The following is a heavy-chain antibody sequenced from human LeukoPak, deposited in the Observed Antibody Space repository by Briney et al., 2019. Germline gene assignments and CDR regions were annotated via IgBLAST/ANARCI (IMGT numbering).Heavy chain of an antibody. Sequence: GASVKVSCKASGYTLTDNHLYWVRQAPGQGLEWMGWIDPNSGVTNFAQNFQGRLTMTTDTSISTAYMELSRLTSDDTTVYYCARELGINAFDVWGQWTLVTVFS. D-gene: IGHD7-27*01. CDR3: ARELGINAFDV. J-gene: IGHJ3*01. CDR1: GYTLTDNH. CDR2: IDPNSGVT. V-gene: IGHV1-2*02.